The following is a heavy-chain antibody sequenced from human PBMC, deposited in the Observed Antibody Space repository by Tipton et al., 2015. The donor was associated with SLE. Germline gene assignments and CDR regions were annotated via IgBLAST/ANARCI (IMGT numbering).Heavy chain of an antibody. CDR2: ISAYNGNT. Sequence: QSGPEVKKPGASVKVSCKASGYTFTSYGISWVRRAPGQGLEWMGWISAYNGNTNYAQKLQGRVTMTTDTSTSTAYMELRSLRSDDTAVYYCARRSGDFWSGYTYYFDYWGQGTLVTVSS. D-gene: IGHD3-3*01. CDR1: GYTFTSYG. CDR3: ARRSGDFWSGYTYYFDY. V-gene: IGHV1-18*01. J-gene: IGHJ4*02.